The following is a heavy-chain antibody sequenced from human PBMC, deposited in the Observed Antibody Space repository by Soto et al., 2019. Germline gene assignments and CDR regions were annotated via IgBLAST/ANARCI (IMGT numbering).Heavy chain of an antibody. J-gene: IGHJ4*02. CDR3: ARVDCSGCSCYPNYLYF. V-gene: IGHV1-46*03. D-gene: IGHD2-15*01. CDR2: INPSGGST. Sequence: ASVKVSCKAPGYTFTSNYMNWVRQAPGQGLEWMGIINPSGGSTSYAQKFQGRVTMTRDTSTSTVYMELSSLRSEDTAVYYCARVDCSGCSCYPNYLYFCGQGTLVPVSS. CDR1: GYTFTSNY.